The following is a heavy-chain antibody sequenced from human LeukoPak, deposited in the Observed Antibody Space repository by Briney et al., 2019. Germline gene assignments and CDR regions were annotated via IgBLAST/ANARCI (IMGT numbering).Heavy chain of an antibody. D-gene: IGHD1-26*01. J-gene: IGHJ6*03. CDR1: GFTLSSYA. V-gene: IGHV3-23*01. CDR2: ISGSGGST. Sequence: QPGGSLRLSCAASGFTLSSYAMSWVRQAPGEGLERVSAISGSGGSTYYADSVKGRFTISRDNSKNTLYLQMNSLRAEDTAVYYCAKQSPIVGATPYYYYYMDVWGKGTTVTVSS. CDR3: AKQSPIVGATPYYYYYMDV.